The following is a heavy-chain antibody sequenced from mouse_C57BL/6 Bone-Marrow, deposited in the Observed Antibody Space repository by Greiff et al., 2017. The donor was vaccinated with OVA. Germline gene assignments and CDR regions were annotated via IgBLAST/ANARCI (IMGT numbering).Heavy chain of an antibody. J-gene: IGHJ4*01. CDR1: GYTFTSYW. CDR2: IDPSDSYT. V-gene: IGHV1-50*01. CDR3: ARSPLYLLYAMDY. D-gene: IGHD5-5*01. Sequence: QVQLQQPGAELVKPGASVKLSCKASGYTFTSYWMPWVQQRPGQGLEWIGEIDPSDSYTNYPHKFKGKATLTVDTSSSTAYMQIRSLTSEDSAVYYWARSPLYLLYAMDYWGQGTSVTVSS.